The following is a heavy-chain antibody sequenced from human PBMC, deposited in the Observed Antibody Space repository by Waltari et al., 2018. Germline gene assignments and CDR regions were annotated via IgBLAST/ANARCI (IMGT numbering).Heavy chain of an antibody. CDR2: IRYDGSNK. CDR3: AKAYSSGGFDY. D-gene: IGHD6-19*01. J-gene: IGHJ4*02. Sequence: QVQLVESGGGVVQPGGSLRLSCEASGFNFSSYGMHWVRQAPGKGLEWVAFIRYDGSNKYYADSVKGRFTISRDNSKNTLYLQMNSLRAEDTAVYYCAKAYSSGGFDYWGQGTLVTVSS. V-gene: IGHV3-30*02. CDR1: GFNFSSYG.